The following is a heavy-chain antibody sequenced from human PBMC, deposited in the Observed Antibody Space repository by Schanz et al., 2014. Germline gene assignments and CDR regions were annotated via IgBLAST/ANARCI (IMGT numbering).Heavy chain of an antibody. Sequence: QVQLVQSGAEVKKPGASVKVSCKASGYTFTAYYMEWVRQAPGQGLEWLGRFTHISQKFQGRVTMTRDTSSTTAYMELNSLRSDDTAVYYCVRELSGGTFDYWGQGALVTVSS. CDR2: FT. D-gene: IGHD1-1*01. CDR3: VRELSGGTFDY. J-gene: IGHJ4*02. CDR1: GYTFTAYY. V-gene: IGHV1-2*06.